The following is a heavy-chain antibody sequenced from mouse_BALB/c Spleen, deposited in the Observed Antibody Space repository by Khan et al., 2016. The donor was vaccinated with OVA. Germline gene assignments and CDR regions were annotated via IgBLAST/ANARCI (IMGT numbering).Heavy chain of an antibody. Sequence: QIQLVQSGPELKKPGETVNISCKASGYTFTNYGMTWVKQAPGKALKWMGWINTYTGEPTYADDFKGRFAFSLETSASTAYLQINNLKNEDTATXLCARVGSCWYFGVWGAGTTVTVSS. CDR2: INTYTGEP. CDR3: ARVGSCWYFGV. J-gene: IGHJ1*01. D-gene: IGHD1-1*02. CDR1: GYTFTNYG. V-gene: IGHV9-3-1*01.